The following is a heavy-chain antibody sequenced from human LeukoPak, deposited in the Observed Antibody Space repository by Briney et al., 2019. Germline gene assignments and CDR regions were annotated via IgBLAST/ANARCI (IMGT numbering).Heavy chain of an antibody. Sequence: GASVKVSCKASGYTFTGYYMHWVRQAPGQGLEWMGWINPNSGGTNYAQKFQGRVTMTRDTTISTAYMELSRLRSDDAAVYYCARYRGSGRPGPLPYYYYMDVWGKGTTVTVSS. CDR2: INPNSGGT. CDR1: GYTFTGYY. D-gene: IGHD2-21*01. V-gene: IGHV1-2*02. CDR3: ARYRGSGRPGPLPYYYYMDV. J-gene: IGHJ6*03.